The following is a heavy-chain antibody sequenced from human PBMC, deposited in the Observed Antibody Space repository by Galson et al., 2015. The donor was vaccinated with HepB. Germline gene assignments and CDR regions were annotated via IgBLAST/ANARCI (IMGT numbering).Heavy chain of an antibody. CDR2: ISSGTTDI. Sequence: SLRLSCAASGFTFSTCNMNWVRQGPGKGLEWVSSISSGTTDIHYADSVKGRFTISRDNAKNSLYLQMNSLRAEDTAVYYCAREARVCGGDRCNSGNRGFDIWGQGTLVTVT. J-gene: IGHJ3*02. D-gene: IGHD2-21*01. V-gene: IGHV3-21*01. CDR1: GFTFSTCN. CDR3: AREARVCGGDRCNSGNRGFDI.